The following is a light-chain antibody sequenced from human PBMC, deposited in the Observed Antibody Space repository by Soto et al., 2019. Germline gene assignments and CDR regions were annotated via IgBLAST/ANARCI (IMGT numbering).Light chain of an antibody. CDR3: QQYGMSPRT. J-gene: IGKJ1*01. CDR2: GAS. Sequence: ENVLTQSPGTLSLSPGERATLSCRASQIVSSNYLAWYQQKPGQAPRLLIYGASSRATGIPDRFSGSGSGTDFTLTINRLEPEDFGVYYCQQYGMSPRTFGQGTKVDIK. CDR1: QIVSSNY. V-gene: IGKV3-20*01.